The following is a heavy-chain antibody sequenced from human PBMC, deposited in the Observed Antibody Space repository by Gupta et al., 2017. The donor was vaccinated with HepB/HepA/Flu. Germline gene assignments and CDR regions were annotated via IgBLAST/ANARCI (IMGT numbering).Heavy chain of an antibody. D-gene: IGHD1-26*01. CDR1: GGSISSYY. CDR2: IYYSGST. CDR3: AREIVGATSY. J-gene: IGHJ4*02. V-gene: IGHV4-59*01. Sequence: QVQLQESGPGLVKPSETLSLTCTVSGGSISSYYWSWIRQPPGKGLEWIGYIYYSGSTNYNPSLKSRVTISVDTSKNQFSLKLSSVTAADTAVYYCAREIVGATSYWGQGTLVTVSS.